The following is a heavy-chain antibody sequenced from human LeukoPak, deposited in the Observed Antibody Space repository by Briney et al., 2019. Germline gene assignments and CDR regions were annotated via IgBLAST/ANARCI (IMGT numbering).Heavy chain of an antibody. V-gene: IGHV1-18*04. CDR2: ISAYNGNT. CDR3: ARSYSGYDEEDY. CDR1: GYTFTNYG. J-gene: IGHJ4*02. Sequence: ASVKVSCKASGYTFTNYGITWVRQAPGQGLEWMRWISAYNGNTYYAQKLQGRVTMTTDTSTSTAYMELRSLRSDDTAVYYCARSYSGYDEEDYWGQGTLVTVSS. D-gene: IGHD5-12*01.